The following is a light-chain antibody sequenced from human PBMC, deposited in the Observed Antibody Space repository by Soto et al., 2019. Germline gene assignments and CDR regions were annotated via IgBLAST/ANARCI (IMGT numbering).Light chain of an antibody. CDR3: SSYTSSSHVV. CDR1: SSDVGGFNS. J-gene: IGLJ2*01. V-gene: IGLV2-14*01. Sequence: QSVLTQPRSVSGSPGQSVTISCTGTSSDVGGFNSVSWYQQHPGKAPKLMIYEVSNRPSGVSNRFSGSKSGNTASLTISGLQAEDEADYYCSSYTSSSHVVFGGGTKVTVL. CDR2: EVS.